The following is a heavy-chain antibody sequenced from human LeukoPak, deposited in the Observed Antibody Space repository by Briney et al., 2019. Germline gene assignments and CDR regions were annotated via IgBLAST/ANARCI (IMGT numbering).Heavy chain of an antibody. V-gene: IGHV3-23*01. D-gene: IGHD1-26*01. Sequence: GGSLRLSCAASGFTVSSNYMSWVRQAPGKGLEWVSAISGSGGSTYYADSVKGRFTISRDNSKNTLYLQMNSLRAEDTAVYYCAKDSVSGSYDGYYYMDVWGKGTTVTVSS. J-gene: IGHJ6*03. CDR2: ISGSGGST. CDR3: AKDSVSGSYDGYYYMDV. CDR1: GFTVSSNY.